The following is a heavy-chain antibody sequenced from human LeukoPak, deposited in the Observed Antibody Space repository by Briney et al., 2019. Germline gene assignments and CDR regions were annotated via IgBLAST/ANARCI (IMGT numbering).Heavy chain of an antibody. CDR2: ISAYNGNT. V-gene: IGHV1-18*01. Sequence: ASVKVSCKASGYTFTSYGISWVRQAPGQGLEWMGWISAYNGNTNYAQKLQGRVTMTTDTSTSTAYMELRSLRSDDTAVYYCARGGRGGYCSSTSCHRRILYNWFDPWGQGTLVTVSS. CDR3: ARGGRGGYCSSTSCHRRILYNWFDP. D-gene: IGHD2-2*01. J-gene: IGHJ5*02. CDR1: GYTFTSYG.